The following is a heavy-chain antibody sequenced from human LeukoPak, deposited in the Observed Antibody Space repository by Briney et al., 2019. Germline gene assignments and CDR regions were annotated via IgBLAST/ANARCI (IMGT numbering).Heavy chain of an antibody. V-gene: IGHV3-15*01. CDR2: IKSKTDGGTT. Sequence: GGSLRLSCAASGFTFSNYAMTWVRHAPGKGLDWVGRIKSKTDGGTTDYAAPVKGRFTISRDDSKNTLYLQMNSLKTEDTAVYYCTRHRRSGSGSYYSDYWGQGTLVTVSS. CDR1: GFTFSNYA. CDR3: TRHRRSGSGSYYSDY. J-gene: IGHJ4*02. D-gene: IGHD1-26*01.